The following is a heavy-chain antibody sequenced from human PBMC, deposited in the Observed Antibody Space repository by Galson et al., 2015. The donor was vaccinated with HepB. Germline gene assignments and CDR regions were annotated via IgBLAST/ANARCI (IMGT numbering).Heavy chain of an antibody. CDR2: ISSSSSYI. CDR1: GFTLGSYS. D-gene: IGHD6-19*01. J-gene: IGHJ4*02. CDR3: AQGSDRMQWLVLTRLGY. V-gene: IGHV3-21*01. Sequence: SLRLSCAASGFTLGSYSMNWVRQAPGKGLEWVSSISSSSSYIYYADSVRGRFTISRDNAKNSLYLQMNSLRAEDAAVYYCAQGSDRMQWLVLTRLGYWGGGTLVTVSS.